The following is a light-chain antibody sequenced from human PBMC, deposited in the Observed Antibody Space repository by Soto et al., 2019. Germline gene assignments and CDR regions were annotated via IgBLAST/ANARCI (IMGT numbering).Light chain of an antibody. V-gene: IGKV3-20*01. CDR3: QHYGSSART. J-gene: IGKJ2*01. CDR2: AAS. Sequence: EIVLTQSPGTLSLSPGERATLSCRASQSLSSYLAWYQQKPGQAPRLLIYAASSRATGILDRFSGSGSGTDFTLTISRLEPEDFAVYYCQHYGSSARTFGQGTKLEIK. CDR1: QSLSSY.